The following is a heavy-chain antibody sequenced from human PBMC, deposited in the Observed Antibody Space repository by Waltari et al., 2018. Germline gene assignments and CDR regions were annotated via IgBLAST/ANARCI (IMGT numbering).Heavy chain of an antibody. J-gene: IGHJ6*03. V-gene: IGHV4-59*01. CDR1: GGSIRSYF. Sequence: QVQLQESGSGLVKPSETLSLTCAVSGGSIRSYFWSWIRQPPGKGLEWIGYIYSTGITSYTPSLKSRVTISVDPSNTQFSLKLGSVTAAATAVYSWASGPLYYYYIDVWGKGTTVTVSS. CDR3: ASGPLYYYYIDV. CDR2: IYSTGIT.